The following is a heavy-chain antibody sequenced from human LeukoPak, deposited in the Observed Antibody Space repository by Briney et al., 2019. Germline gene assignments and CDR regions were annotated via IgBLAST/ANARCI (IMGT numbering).Heavy chain of an antibody. Sequence: GGSLRLSCAASGFIFSSYSLNWVRQAPGKGLEWVSCISSSSTYIYYADSVKGRFTISRDNAKNSLYLQMNSLRAEDTAVYYCARAHNWKYGTFDYWGQGTLVTVSS. CDR2: ISSSSTYI. D-gene: IGHD1-7*01. V-gene: IGHV3-21*01. CDR1: GFIFSSYS. CDR3: ARAHNWKYGTFDY. J-gene: IGHJ4*02.